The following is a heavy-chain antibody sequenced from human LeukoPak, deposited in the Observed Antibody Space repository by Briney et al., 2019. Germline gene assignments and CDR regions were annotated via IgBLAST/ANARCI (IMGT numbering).Heavy chain of an antibody. J-gene: IGHJ4*02. Sequence: SQTLSLTCTVSGGSIRSGGHYWSWIRQPPGKGLEWIGYIYYSGTTYYNPSLKSRVTISVDRSKNQFSLKLSSVTAADTAVYYCARFQSSGSYSDYWGQGTLVTVSS. CDR1: GGSIRSGGHY. CDR3: ARFQSSGSYSDY. CDR2: IYYSGTT. V-gene: IGHV4-30-2*01. D-gene: IGHD3-10*01.